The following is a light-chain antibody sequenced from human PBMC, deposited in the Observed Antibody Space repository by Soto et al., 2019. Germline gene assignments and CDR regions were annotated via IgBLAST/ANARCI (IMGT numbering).Light chain of an antibody. V-gene: IGKV1-9*01. CDR3: QQYNSYPWT. J-gene: IGKJ1*01. Sequence: DIQLTQSPSFLSASVGDRFTITCRASQVISNYLNWYQQKPGKAPKLLIYDASNLESGVPSRFSGSGSGTEFALTISSLQPDDFATYYCQQYNSYPWTFGQGTTVDI. CDR1: QVISNY. CDR2: DAS.